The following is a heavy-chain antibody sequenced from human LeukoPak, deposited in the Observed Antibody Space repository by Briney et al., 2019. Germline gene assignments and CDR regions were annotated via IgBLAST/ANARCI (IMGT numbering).Heavy chain of an antibody. J-gene: IGHJ6*03. CDR3: ARGTLDVAVAGTGYYYYYMDV. D-gene: IGHD6-19*01. V-gene: IGHV1-18*01. Sequence: ASVKVSCKASGYTFTSYGISWLRQAPGQGLEWMGWISAYNGNTNYAQKLQGRVTMTTDTSTSTAYMELRSLRSDDTAVYYCARGTLDVAVAGTGYYYYYMDVWGKGTTVTVSS. CDR2: ISAYNGNT. CDR1: GYTFTSYG.